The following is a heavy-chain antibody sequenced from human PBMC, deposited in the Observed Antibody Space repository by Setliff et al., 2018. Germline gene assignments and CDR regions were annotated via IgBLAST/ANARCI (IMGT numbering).Heavy chain of an antibody. CDR3: ARVYCRHRCLVESYMDI. CDR2: IKKRVDGGAI. J-gene: IGHJ6*03. CDR1: GFTFTTYT. Sequence: GGSLRLSCAASGFTFTTYTMNWVRQAPGKGLEWVGRIKKRVDGGAIDYAEPVKGRFTISREDSTDTLYLQMNSLKIEDTAVYFCARVYCRHRCLVESYMDIWGTGTTVTVSS. D-gene: IGHD3-16*01. V-gene: IGHV3-15*01.